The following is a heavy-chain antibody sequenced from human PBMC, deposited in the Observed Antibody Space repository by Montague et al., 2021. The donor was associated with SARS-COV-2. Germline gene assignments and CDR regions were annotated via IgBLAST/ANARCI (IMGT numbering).Heavy chain of an antibody. D-gene: IGHD1-26*01. J-gene: IGHJ4*02. Sequence: SETLSLTCSVSGGSISNGSYPWSWIRQPPGKGLEWIGYMYSSGSTNYNPSLKSRVTISLDASKNQFSLRLSSVTPADTAVYYGTREGGYWGQGTLVTVSS. CDR2: MYSSGST. V-gene: IGHV4-61*01. CDR3: TREGGY. CDR1: GGSISNGSYP.